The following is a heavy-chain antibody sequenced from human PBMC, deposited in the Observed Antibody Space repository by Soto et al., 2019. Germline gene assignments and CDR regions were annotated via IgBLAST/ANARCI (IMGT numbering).Heavy chain of an antibody. CDR1: GFTFSRYG. J-gene: IGHJ4*02. V-gene: IGHV3-30*18. D-gene: IGHD6-19*01. Sequence: QVQLVESGGGVVQPGRSLRVSCAGSGFTFSRYGMHWVRQAPGKGLEWVAAISYDGVNKYRADSVKGRFTISRDNSKNTLYLQMDSLRAEDTAVYYCAKDYRGWYPYYFDYWGQGTLLTVSS. CDR2: ISYDGVNK. CDR3: AKDYRGWYPYYFDY.